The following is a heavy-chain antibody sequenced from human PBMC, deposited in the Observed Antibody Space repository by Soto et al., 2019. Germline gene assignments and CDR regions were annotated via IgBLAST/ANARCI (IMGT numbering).Heavy chain of an antibody. V-gene: IGHV5-51*01. Sequence: GESLKISCRGSGYDFNTNWFGWVRQLPGRGLGWVGIMYPGDSDTRYNPSLQGHVTLSVDVTVSTAFLQWRSLETSDTGMYFCARLPRDCNKTSCYYADHWGQGTQVTVSS. CDR3: ARLPRDCNKTSCYYADH. CDR2: MYPGDSDT. CDR1: GYDFNTNW. D-gene: IGHD3-3*01. J-gene: IGHJ4*02.